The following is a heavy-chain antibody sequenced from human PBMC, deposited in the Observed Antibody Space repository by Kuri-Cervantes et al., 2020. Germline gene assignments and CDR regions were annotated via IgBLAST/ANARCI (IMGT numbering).Heavy chain of an antibody. CDR3: ARGAYDFWSAYDY. Sequence: ASVKVSCKASGYTFTSYAVHWVRQAPGQRLEWMGWINAGNGDTKYSQKFQGRVTINRDTSATTAYMELGSLRSEDTAVYYCARGAYDFWSAYDYWGQGTLVTVSS. CDR1: GYTFTSYA. CDR2: INAGNGDT. J-gene: IGHJ4*02. D-gene: IGHD3-3*01. V-gene: IGHV1-3*01.